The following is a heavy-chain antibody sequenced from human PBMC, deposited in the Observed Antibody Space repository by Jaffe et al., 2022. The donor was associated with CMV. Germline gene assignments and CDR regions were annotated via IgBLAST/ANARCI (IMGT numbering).Heavy chain of an antibody. J-gene: IGHJ4*02. CDR2: IYYSGST. D-gene: IGHD2-2*01. CDR3: ARRRKVVPAAVDY. CDR1: GGSISSSSYY. Sequence: QLQLQESGPGLVKPSETLSLTCTVSGGSISSSSYYWGWIRQPPGKGLEWIGSIYYSGSTYYNPSLKSRVTISVDTSKNQFSLKLSSVTAADTAVYYCARRRKVVPAAVDYWGQGTLVTVSS. V-gene: IGHV4-39*01.